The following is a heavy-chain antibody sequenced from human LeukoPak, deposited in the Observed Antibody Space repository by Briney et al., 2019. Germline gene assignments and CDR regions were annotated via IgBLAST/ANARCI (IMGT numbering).Heavy chain of an antibody. J-gene: IGHJ6*02. D-gene: IGHD3-9*01. CDR2: ISSSSSYI. CDR3: ARDGHYDILTGYTYYYGMDV. CDR1: GFTFSSYS. V-gene: IGHV3-21*01. Sequence: GGSLRLSCTASGFTFSSYSMNWVRQAPGKGLEWVSSISSSSSYIYYADSVKGRFTTSRDNAKNSLYLQMNSLRAEDTAVYYCARDGHYDILTGYTYYYGMDVWGQGTTVTVSS.